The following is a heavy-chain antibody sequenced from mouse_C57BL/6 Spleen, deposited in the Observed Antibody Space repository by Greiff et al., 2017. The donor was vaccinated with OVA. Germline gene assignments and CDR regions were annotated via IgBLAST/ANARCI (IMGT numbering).Heavy chain of an antibody. Sequence: EVQGVESGGGLVQPGGSLKLSCAASGFTFSDYYMYWVRQTPEKRLEWVAYISNGGGSTYYPDTVKGRFTISRDNAKNTLYLQMSRLKSEDTAMYYCARDHDYGSSFFYAMGYWGQENSVT. CDR2: ISNGGGST. D-gene: IGHD1-1*01. V-gene: IGHV5-12*01. CDR3: ARDHDYGSSFFYAMGY. J-gene: IGHJ4*01. CDR1: GFTFSDYY.